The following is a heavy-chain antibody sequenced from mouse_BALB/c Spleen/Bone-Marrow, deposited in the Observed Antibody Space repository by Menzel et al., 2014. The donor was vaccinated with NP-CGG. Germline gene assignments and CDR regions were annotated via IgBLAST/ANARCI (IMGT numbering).Heavy chain of an antibody. J-gene: IGHJ3*01. D-gene: IGHD2-4*01. CDR3: ARDVDYVSWFAY. Sequence: EVQLQQSGGGLVQPGGSLKLSCAASGFTFSNYGMSWVRQTPDKRLEFVATINTNGGDTYYPDSVKGRFTISRDNAKNTLYLQMSSLKSEDTAMYYCARDVDYVSWFAYWGQGTLVAVSA. V-gene: IGHV5-6-3*01. CDR2: INTNGGDT. CDR1: GFTFSNYG.